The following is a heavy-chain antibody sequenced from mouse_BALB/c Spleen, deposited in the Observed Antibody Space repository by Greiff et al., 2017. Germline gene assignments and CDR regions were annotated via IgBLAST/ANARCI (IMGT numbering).Heavy chain of an antibody. V-gene: IGHV1-31*01. J-gene: IGHJ2*01. D-gene: IGHD2-1*01. Sequence: VQLQQSGPELVKPGASVKISCKASGYSFTGYYMHWVKQSHVKSLEWIGRINPYNGATSYNQNFKDKASLTVDKSSSTAYMELHSLTSEDSAVYYCARCYGNYYFDYWGQGTTLTVSS. CDR1: GYSFTGYY. CDR3: ARCYGNYYFDY. CDR2: INPYNGAT.